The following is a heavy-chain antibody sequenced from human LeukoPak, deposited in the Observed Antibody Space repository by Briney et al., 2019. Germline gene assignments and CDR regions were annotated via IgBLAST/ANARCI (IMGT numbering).Heavy chain of an antibody. J-gene: IGHJ4*02. D-gene: IGHD2-2*01. CDR1: GYTFTDYY. CDR3: ARMVVPAANEVYFDY. Sequence: GASVKVSCKASGYTFTDYYIHWVRQAPGQGLEWMGWINPNSGGTNYAQKFQGRVTMTRDTSISTAYMELTRLRSDDTAVFYCARMVVPAANEVYFDYWGQGTLVTVSS. CDR2: INPNSGGT. V-gene: IGHV1-2*02.